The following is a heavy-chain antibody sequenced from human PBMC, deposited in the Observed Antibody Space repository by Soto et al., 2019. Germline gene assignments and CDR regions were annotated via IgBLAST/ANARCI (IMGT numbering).Heavy chain of an antibody. Sequence: GESLKISCKGSGYSFTSYWISWVRQMPGKGLEWMGRIDPSDSYTNYSPSFQGHVTISADKSISTAYLQWSSLKASDTAMYYCARRPADYGDYSNYYYGMDVWGQGTTVTSP. D-gene: IGHD4-17*01. V-gene: IGHV5-10-1*01. J-gene: IGHJ6*02. CDR2: IDPSDSYT. CDR1: GYSFTSYW. CDR3: ARRPADYGDYSNYYYGMDV.